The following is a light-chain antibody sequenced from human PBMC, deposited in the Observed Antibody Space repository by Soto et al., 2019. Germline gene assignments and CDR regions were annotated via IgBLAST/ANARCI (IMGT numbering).Light chain of an antibody. V-gene: IGKV1-39*01. CDR1: QSIRNY. Sequence: DIQMTQSPSSLSASVGDTVTITCRASQSIRNYLNWYQQKPGKAPKLLIYAASSLQSGVPSRFSGSGSGTDFTLTFSSLQPEDFATYYCQQSYSAPYTFGQGTKLEIK. CDR3: QQSYSAPYT. J-gene: IGKJ2*01. CDR2: AAS.